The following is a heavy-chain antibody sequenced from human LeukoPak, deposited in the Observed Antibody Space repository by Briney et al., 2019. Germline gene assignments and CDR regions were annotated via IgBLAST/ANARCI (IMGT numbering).Heavy chain of an antibody. J-gene: IGHJ4*02. CDR1: GFTFSNYW. Sequence: GGSLRLSCAASGFTFSNYWMKWVRQAPGKGLEWVAVISYDGSNKYYADSVKGRFTISRDNSKNTLYLQMNSLRAEDTAVYYCARDRSMRPYSSSWYGDYWGQGTLVTVSS. D-gene: IGHD6-13*01. CDR2: ISYDGSNK. CDR3: ARDRSMRPYSSSWYGDY. V-gene: IGHV3-30-3*01.